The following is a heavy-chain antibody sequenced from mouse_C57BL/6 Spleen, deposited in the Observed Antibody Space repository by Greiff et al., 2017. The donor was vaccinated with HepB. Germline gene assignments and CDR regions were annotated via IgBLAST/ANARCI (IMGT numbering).Heavy chain of an antibody. CDR2: IDPSDSYT. CDR3: ARGNFVFDY. J-gene: IGHJ2*01. Sequence: VQLQQSGAELVMPGASVKLSCKASGYTFTSYWMHWVKQRPGQGLEWIGEIDPSDSYTNYNQKFKGKSTWTVDKSSSTAYMQLSSLTSEDSAVYDCARGNFVFDYWGQGTTLTVSS. V-gene: IGHV1-69*01. D-gene: IGHD2-1*01. CDR1: GYTFTSYW.